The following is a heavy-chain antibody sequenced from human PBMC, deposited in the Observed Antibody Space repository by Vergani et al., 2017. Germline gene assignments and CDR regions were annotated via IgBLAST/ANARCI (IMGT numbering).Heavy chain of an antibody. D-gene: IGHD3-3*01. CDR3: ARGMYYVVWGGYANPHFDY. J-gene: IGHJ4*02. CDR2: ISSSSSYI. V-gene: IGHV3-21*01. Sequence: EVQLVESGGGLVKPGGSLRLSCAASGFPFSSYSMNWVRQAPGKGLEWVSSISSSSSYIYYADSVKGRFTISRDNAKNSLYLQMNSLRAEDAAVYYCARGMYYVVWGGYANPHFDYWGQGTLVTVSS. CDR1: GFPFSSYS.